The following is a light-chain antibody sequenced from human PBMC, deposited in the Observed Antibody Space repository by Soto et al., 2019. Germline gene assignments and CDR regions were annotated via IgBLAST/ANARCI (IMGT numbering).Light chain of an antibody. V-gene: IGLV2-14*03. CDR1: SSDVGAYNY. Sequence: QSALTQPASVSGTPGQSITISCTGTSSDVGAYNYVSWYQQYPGKAPKLIIYDVSNRPSGVSCRFSGSKSGNTASLTISELQAEDEADYYCLSYAGTAYVFGTGTKVTVL. J-gene: IGLJ1*01. CDR3: LSYAGTAYV. CDR2: DVS.